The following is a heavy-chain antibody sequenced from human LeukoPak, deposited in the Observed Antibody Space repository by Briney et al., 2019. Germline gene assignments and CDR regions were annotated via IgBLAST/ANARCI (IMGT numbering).Heavy chain of an antibody. V-gene: IGHV3-33*08. CDR1: GFTFSNFG. CDR3: ARDRIGKSSIDY. J-gene: IGHJ4*02. Sequence: GGSLRLSCAASGFTFSNFGLNWVRQAPGKGLKWVAFISDNGRRTYYLESVEGLFTISRDDSKNTLYLQMNSLRVEDTAVYYCARDRIGKSSIDYWGQGTLVTVSS. D-gene: IGHD1-26*01. CDR2: ISDNGRRT.